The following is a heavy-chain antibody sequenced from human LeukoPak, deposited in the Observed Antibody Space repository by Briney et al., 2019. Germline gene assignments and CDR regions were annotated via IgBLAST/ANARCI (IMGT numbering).Heavy chain of an antibody. V-gene: IGHV3-23*01. Sequence: GGSLRLSCAASGFTFSNYAMSWVRQAPGKGLEWVSVICGYGGSTYYADSVKGRFSISRDNSKDTLFLQMGSLRVEDMAVYYCARETAAAATACFDSWGQGALVTVSS. CDR1: GFTFSNYA. J-gene: IGHJ4*02. CDR3: ARETAAAATACFDS. D-gene: IGHD6-13*01. CDR2: ICGYGGST.